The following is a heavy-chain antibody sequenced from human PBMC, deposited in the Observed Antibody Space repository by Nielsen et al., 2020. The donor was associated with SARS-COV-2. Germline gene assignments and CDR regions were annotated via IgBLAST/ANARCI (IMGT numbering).Heavy chain of an antibody. Sequence: GSLRLSCTVSGGSISSGGYYWSWIRQPPGKGLEWIGYIYYSGSTNYNPSLKSRVTISVDTSKNQFSLKLSSVTAADTAVYYCARKFYYYDSSGYPSWADAFDIWGQGTMVTVSS. V-gene: IGHV4-61*08. CDR3: ARKFYYYDSSGYPSWADAFDI. J-gene: IGHJ3*02. CDR1: GGSISSGGYY. CDR2: IYYSGST. D-gene: IGHD3-22*01.